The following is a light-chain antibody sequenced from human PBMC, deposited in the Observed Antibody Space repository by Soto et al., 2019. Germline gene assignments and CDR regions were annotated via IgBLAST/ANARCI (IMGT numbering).Light chain of an antibody. V-gene: IGKV3-11*01. J-gene: IGKJ1*01. CDR3: QQRSNWPPT. Sequence: EIVLTQSPATLSLSPWERATLSFRASQSVSSYLAWYQQKPGQAPRLLIYDASNRATGIPARFSGSGSGTDFTLTISSLEPEDFAVYYCQQRSNWPPTFGQGTKVDIK. CDR1: QSVSSY. CDR2: DAS.